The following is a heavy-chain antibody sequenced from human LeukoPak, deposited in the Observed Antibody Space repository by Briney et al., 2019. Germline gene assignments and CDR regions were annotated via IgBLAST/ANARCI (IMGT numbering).Heavy chain of an antibody. J-gene: IGHJ5*02. CDR1: GGSISSYY. Sequence: SETLSLTCTVSGGSISSYYWSWIRQPAGKGLEWIGRIYTSGSTNYNPSLKSRVTMSVDTSKNQFSLKLSSVTAADTAVYYCARSYCSSTSCNPYNWFDLWGQGTLSPSPQ. V-gene: IGHV4-4*07. D-gene: IGHD2-2*01. CDR3: ARSYCSSTSCNPYNWFDL. CDR2: IYTSGST.